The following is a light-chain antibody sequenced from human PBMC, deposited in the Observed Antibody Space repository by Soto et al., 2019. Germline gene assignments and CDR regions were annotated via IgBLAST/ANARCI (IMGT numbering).Light chain of an antibody. CDR3: QQYYSTPIT. CDR2: WAS. CDR1: ESVLYSSNNKNH. Sequence: DIVMTQSPDSLAVSLCERATINCKSSESVLYSSNNKNHLAWYQRKPGQPPKLLIYWASTRESGVPDRFSGSGSGTDFTLTISSLQAEDVAVYYCQQYYSTPITFGQGTRLEIK. V-gene: IGKV4-1*01. J-gene: IGKJ5*01.